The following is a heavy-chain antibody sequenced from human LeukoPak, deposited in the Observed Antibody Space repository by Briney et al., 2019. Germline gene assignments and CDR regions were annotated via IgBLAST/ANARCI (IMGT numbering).Heavy chain of an antibody. Sequence: PGGSMRLSCAASGFTFSSYEMNWVRQAPGKGLEWVSYISSSGSNIYYADSVKGRFTISRDNAKNSLYLQMNSLRAEDTAVYYCARDIEVGATKYYFDYWGQGTLVTVSS. J-gene: IGHJ4*02. D-gene: IGHD1-26*01. V-gene: IGHV3-48*03. CDR2: ISSSGSNI. CDR1: GFTFSSYE. CDR3: ARDIEVGATKYYFDY.